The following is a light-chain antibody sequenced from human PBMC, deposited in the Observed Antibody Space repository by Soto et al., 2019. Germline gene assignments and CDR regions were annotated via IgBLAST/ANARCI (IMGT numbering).Light chain of an antibody. Sequence: TNTYRASHGISNFVAWYQQIAGKVPKLLIHSASTLQSGVPSRFSGRGCGTDSTLTCSRLQPADVVIYYCKQYNRVLLILGGGTKVDIK. V-gene: IGKV1-27*01. CDR1: HGISNF. CDR3: KQYNRVLLI. J-gene: IGKJ4*01. CDR2: SAS.